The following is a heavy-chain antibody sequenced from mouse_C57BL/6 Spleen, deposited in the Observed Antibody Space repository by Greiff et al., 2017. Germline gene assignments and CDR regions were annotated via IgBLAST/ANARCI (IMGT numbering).Heavy chain of an antibody. CDR3: ARCSRLLQYMDY. Sequence: QVQLQQPGTELVKPGASVKLSCKASGYTLTSYWMNWVKQRPGQGLEWIGNINPSHGGTYYNETLKSKATLTVDNSSSTAYMQRSTLTSEDSAVYYCARCSRLLQYMDYWGQGASVTVSS. J-gene: IGHJ4*01. D-gene: IGHD1-1*01. V-gene: IGHV1-53*01. CDR2: INPSHGGT. CDR1: GYTLTSYW.